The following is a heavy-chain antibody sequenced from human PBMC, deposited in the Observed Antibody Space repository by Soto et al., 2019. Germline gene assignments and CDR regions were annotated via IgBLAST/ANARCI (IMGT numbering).Heavy chain of an antibody. CDR1: GFTVSNNY. J-gene: IGHJ4*02. D-gene: IGHD6-13*01. V-gene: IGHV3-53*02. CDR2: IYSGGST. Sequence: DVQLVETGGGLIQPGGSLRLSCAASGFTVSNNYMSWVRQAPGKGLEWVSLIYSGGSTYYADSVKGRFTISRDNSKNTLYHQMNSLSAEDTAVYYCATYSSLDSWGQGTLVTVSS. CDR3: ATYSSLDS.